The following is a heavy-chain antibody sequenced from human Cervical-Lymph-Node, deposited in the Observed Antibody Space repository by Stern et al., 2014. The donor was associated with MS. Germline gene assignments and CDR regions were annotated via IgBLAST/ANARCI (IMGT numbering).Heavy chain of an antibody. CDR2: ISGRDGTI. CDR1: GFTFSDYY. Sequence: VQLVESGEGLVKPGGSLRLSCAASGFTFSDYYMNWIRQAPGKGLEWVSYISGRDGTIFYADSEKGRFTISRDNAKKSLYLQMNSLRAEDTAVYYCARAGGSKDDFWGQGTLVTVSS. J-gene: IGHJ4*02. CDR3: ARAGGSKDDF. V-gene: IGHV3-11*01. D-gene: IGHD3-10*01.